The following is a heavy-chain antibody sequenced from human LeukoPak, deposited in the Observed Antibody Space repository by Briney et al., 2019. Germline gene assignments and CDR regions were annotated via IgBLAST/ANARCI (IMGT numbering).Heavy chain of an antibody. CDR1: GFTFSSYW. CDR3: ARGGGLDV. D-gene: IGHD3-16*01. Sequence: GGSLRLSCAASGFTFSSYWMNWARQAPGKGLEWVASINHNGDVNHYVDSVKGRFTISRDNAKNSLYLQMSNLRAEDTAVYFCARGGGLDVWGQGATVTVSS. CDR2: INHNGDVN. V-gene: IGHV3-7*03. J-gene: IGHJ6*02.